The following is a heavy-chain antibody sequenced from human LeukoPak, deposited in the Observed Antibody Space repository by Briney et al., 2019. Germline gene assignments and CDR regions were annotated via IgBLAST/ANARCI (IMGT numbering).Heavy chain of an antibody. V-gene: IGHV6-1*01. D-gene: IGHD4-17*01. CDR1: GDSVSSNSAA. J-gene: IGHJ5*02. CDR2: TYYRSNWFN. CDR3: AKNYGDSNWFDP. Sequence: SQTLSLTCALSGDSVSSNSAAWNRIRQSPSRGLEWLGRTYYRSNWFNDFALSVKSRITINPDTSKNQFSLQLNSVTPEDTAVYYCAKNYGDSNWFDPWGQGTLVTVSS.